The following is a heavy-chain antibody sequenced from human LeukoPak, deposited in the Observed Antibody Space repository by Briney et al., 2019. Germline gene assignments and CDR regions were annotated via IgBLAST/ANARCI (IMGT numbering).Heavy chain of an antibody. CDR2: INHSGST. D-gene: IGHD3-22*01. CDR3: ARVRSSGYYSTSKRAFDI. V-gene: IGHV4-39*07. CDR1: GDSISSKNYY. Sequence: PSETLSLTCTVSGDSISSKNYYWGWIRQPPGEGLEWIGEINHSGSTNYNPSLKSRVTISVDTSKNQFSLKLSSVTAADTAVYYCARVRSSGYYSTSKRAFDIWGQGTMVTVSS. J-gene: IGHJ3*02.